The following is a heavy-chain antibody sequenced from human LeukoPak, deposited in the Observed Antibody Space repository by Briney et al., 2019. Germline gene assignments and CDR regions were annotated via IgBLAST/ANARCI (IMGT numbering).Heavy chain of an antibody. CDR3: ASRYESHH. V-gene: IGHV3-30*03. CDR2: ISYDGSNK. D-gene: IGHD3-3*01. J-gene: IGHJ5*02. CDR1: GFTFNSYG. Sequence: GRSLRLSCAASGFTFNSYGMHWVRQAPGKGLEWVAVISYDGSNKYYADSVKGRFAISRDNSKNTLYLQMNSLRAEDTAVYYCASRYESHHWGQGTLVTVSS.